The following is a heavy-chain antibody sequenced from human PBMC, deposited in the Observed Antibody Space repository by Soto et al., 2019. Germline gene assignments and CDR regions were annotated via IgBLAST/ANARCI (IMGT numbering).Heavy chain of an antibody. J-gene: IGHJ3*02. CDR1: GFTFSSYA. D-gene: IGHD7-27*01. V-gene: IGHV3-64*02. CDR3: ARERLTGDHGGAFDI. CDR2: ISSNGGST. Sequence: GGSLRLSCAASGFTFSSYAMYWVRQAPGKGLEYVSAISSNGGSTYYADSVKGRFTISRDNSKNTLYLQMGSLRAEDMAVYYCARERLTGDHGGAFDIWGQGTMVTVSS.